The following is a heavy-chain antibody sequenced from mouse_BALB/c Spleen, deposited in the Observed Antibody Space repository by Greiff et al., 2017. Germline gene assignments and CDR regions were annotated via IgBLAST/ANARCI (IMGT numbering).Heavy chain of an antibody. D-gene: IGHD1-1*01. CDR1: GFTFSSYA. J-gene: IGHJ4*01. V-gene: IGHV5-6-5*01. CDR3: ARRDYGYAMDY. CDR2: ISSGGST. Sequence: EVQLVESGGGLVKPGGSLKLSCAASGFTFSSYAMSWVRQTPEKRLEWVASISSGGSTYYPDSVKGRFTISRDNARNILYLQMSSLRSEDTAMYYCARRDYGYAMDYWGQGTSVTVSS.